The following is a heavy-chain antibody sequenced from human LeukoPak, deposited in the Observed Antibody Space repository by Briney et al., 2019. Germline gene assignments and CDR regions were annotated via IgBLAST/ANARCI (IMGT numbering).Heavy chain of an antibody. D-gene: IGHD3-10*01. CDR2: IYYSGST. Sequence: SETLSLTCTVSGGSISSYYWSWIRQPPGKGLEWIGYIYYSGSTNYNPSLKSRATISVDTSKNQFSLKLSSVTAADTAVCYCARDLDGSATNWFDPWGQGTLVTVSS. CDR1: GGSISSYY. J-gene: IGHJ5*02. CDR3: ARDLDGSATNWFDP. V-gene: IGHV4-59*01.